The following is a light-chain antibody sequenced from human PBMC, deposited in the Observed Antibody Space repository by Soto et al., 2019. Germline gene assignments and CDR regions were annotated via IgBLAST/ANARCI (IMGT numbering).Light chain of an antibody. CDR3: QQYNNWPRT. Sequence: EIVMTQSPAFLSVSPGERVIVSCRAGQSISSDLSLYQQKPGQAPRLLIYGASTRATGVPARFSGSGSGTEFNLTISSLQSEDFGVYYCQQYNNWPRTFGRGTKVDIK. V-gene: IGKV3-15*01. CDR2: GAS. J-gene: IGKJ1*01. CDR1: QSISSD.